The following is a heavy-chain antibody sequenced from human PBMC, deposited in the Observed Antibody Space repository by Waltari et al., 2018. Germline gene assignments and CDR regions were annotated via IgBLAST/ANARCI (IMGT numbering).Heavy chain of an antibody. J-gene: IGHJ3*02. CDR1: GFSLSTSAVG. D-gene: IGHD3-3*01. CDR2: IYWNDDK. V-gene: IGHV2-5*01. Sequence: QITLKESGPTLVKPTQTLTLTCTFSGFSLSTSAVGVGWIRQPPGKALEGLALIYWNDDKRYSPSLKSRFTITNDTSKNQVVLTMTNMDPVDTARYYCAHRHVLRFLESAFDIWGQGTMVTVSS. CDR3: AHRHVLRFLESAFDI.